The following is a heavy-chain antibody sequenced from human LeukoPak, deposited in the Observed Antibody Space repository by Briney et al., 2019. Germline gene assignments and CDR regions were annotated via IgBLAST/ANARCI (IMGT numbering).Heavy chain of an antibody. CDR2: IWYDGSNR. V-gene: IGHV3-33*01. CDR3: ARDSGYGYNTFPTADY. CDR1: GFTFSSYG. D-gene: IGHD5-24*01. Sequence: PGGSLRLSCLSSGFTFSSYGMHWVRQAPGKGLEWVAFIWYDGSNRYYADSVKGRFTISRDNFENTLYLQMSSLRAEDTALYYCARDSGYGYNTFPTADYWGQGILVTVSS. J-gene: IGHJ4*02.